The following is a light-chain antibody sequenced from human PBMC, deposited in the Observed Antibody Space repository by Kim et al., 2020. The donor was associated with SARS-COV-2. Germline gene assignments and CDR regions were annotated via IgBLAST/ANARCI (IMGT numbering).Light chain of an antibody. Sequence: ASVEDRVTISCRTSQGISSYLSWFQQKPGQVPKRLIYAASSLQSGVPSRFSGSGSGTEFTLTISSLQPEDFATYYCLQHDSYPLTFGGGTKVDIK. V-gene: IGKV1-17*03. CDR3: LQHDSYPLT. CDR1: QGISSY. CDR2: AAS. J-gene: IGKJ4*01.